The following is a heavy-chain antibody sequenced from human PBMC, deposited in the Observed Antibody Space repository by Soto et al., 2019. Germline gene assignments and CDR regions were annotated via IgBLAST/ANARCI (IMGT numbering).Heavy chain of an antibody. CDR3: ARVVRYFDWLEVTRRGSRLDP. Sequence: SETLSLTCTVSGGSIRSYYWSWIRQPPGKGLEWIGYIYYSGSTNHNPSLKSRVTISVDTSKNQFSLKLSSVTAADTAVYYCARVVRYFDWLEVTRRGSRLDPWGQGTLVTVSS. CDR2: IYYSGST. CDR1: GGSIRSYY. J-gene: IGHJ5*02. D-gene: IGHD3-9*01. V-gene: IGHV4-59*12.